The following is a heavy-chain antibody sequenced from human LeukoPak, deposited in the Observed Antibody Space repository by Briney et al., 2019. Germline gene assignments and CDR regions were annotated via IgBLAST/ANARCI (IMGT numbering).Heavy chain of an antibody. V-gene: IGHV4-30-4*01. J-gene: IGHJ5*02. Sequence: KPSETLSLTCTVSGGSISSNDYYWSWIRQPPGKGLEWIGYIYYSGSTYYNPSLKSRLTISVDTSKNQFSLKLSSVTAADTAVYYCARGFTMIRGVSNWFDPWGQGTLVTVSS. CDR2: IYYSGST. CDR1: GGSISSNDYY. CDR3: ARGFTMIRGVSNWFDP. D-gene: IGHD3-10*01.